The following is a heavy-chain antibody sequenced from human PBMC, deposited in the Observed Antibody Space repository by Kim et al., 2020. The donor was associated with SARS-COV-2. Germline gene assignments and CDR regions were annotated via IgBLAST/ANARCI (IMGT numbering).Heavy chain of an antibody. V-gene: IGHV1-69*04. CDR3: ARDNSPTHFDY. Sequence: SVKVSCKASGDTFDSYAISWVRQAPGQGLEWMGRFIPPLDRANYAQRFEGRVAITADKSTSTAYLELSSLRSEDTAVYYCARDNSPTHFDYWGPGTLVTVSS. J-gene: IGHJ4*03. CDR1: GDTFDSYA. CDR2: FIPPLDRA. D-gene: IGHD1-20*01.